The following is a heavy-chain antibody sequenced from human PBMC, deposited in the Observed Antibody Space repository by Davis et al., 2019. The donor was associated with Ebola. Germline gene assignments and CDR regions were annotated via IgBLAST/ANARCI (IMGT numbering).Heavy chain of an antibody. V-gene: IGHV3-11*06. CDR2: ISSSSSYT. J-gene: IGHJ4*02. CDR1: GFTFSDYY. CDR3: ARDMEYSSSWPDY. D-gene: IGHD6-13*01. Sequence: GESLKISCAASGFTFSDYYMSWIRQAPGKGLEWVSYISSSSSYTNYADSVKGRFTISRDNAKNSLYLQMNSLRAEDTAVYYCARDMEYSSSWPDYWGQGTLVTVSS.